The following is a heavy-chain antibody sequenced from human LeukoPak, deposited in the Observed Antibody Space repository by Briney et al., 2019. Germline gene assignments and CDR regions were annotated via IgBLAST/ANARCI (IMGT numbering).Heavy chain of an antibody. CDR1: GFTFDNYA. CDR3: SRISPDCSGGSCHYYGMDV. V-gene: IGHV3-15*01. D-gene: IGHD2-15*01. Sequence: PGGSLRLSCAASGFTFDNYAMSRVRQAPGEGLEWVGRIKSKSDGGTTDYAAPVKGRFTISRDDSKNTLYLQMSTLKTEDTAVYYCSRISPDCSGGSCHYYGMDVWGQGTTVTVSS. J-gene: IGHJ6*02. CDR2: IKSKSDGGTT.